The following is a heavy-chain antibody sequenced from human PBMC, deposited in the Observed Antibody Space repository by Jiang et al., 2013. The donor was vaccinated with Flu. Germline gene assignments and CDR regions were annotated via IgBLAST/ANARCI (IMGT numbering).Heavy chain of an antibody. CDR3: VRTRYLGELSDEDY. Sequence: VQLLESGGGVVQPGRSLRLSCAASGFTFSSYAMHWVRQAPGKGLEWVAVISYDGSNKYYADSVKGRFTISRDNSKNTLYLQMNSLRAEDTAVYYCVRTRYLGELSDEDYWGQGTLVTVSS. J-gene: IGHJ4*02. CDR2: ISYDGSNK. V-gene: IGHV3-30*04. D-gene: IGHD3-16*02. CDR1: GFTFSSYA.